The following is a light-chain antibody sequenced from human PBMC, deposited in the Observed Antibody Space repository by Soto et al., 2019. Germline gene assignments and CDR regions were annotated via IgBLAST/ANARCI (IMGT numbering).Light chain of an antibody. J-gene: IGKJ1*01. CDR2: GAS. CDR1: QSVGSN. V-gene: IGKV3-15*01. Sequence: EIVMTQSPATLSVSPCERATLSSRASQSVGSNLAWYLQKPGQGPRLPIYGASTRATGVPARFSGGGSGTEFTLTISSLEPEDFAVYYCQQRSNWPRTFGQGTKVDIK. CDR3: QQRSNWPRT.